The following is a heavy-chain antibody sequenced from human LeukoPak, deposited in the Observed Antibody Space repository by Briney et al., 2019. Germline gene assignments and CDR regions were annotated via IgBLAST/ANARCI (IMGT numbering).Heavy chain of an antibody. V-gene: IGHV3-23*01. CDR1: GFTFSSYG. D-gene: IGHD2-2*03. Sequence: PGGTLRLSCAASGFTFSSYGMSWVRQAPGKGPEWVSAISGSGGSTYYADSVKGRFTISRDNSKNTLYLQMNSLRAEDTAVYYCARDSHYGYPSSWYHLVQIDYWGQGTLVIVSS. J-gene: IGHJ4*02. CDR2: ISGSGGST. CDR3: ARDSHYGYPSSWYHLVQIDY.